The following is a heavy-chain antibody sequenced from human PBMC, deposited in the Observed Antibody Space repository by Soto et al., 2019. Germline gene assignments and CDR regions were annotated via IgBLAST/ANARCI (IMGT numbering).Heavy chain of an antibody. CDR3: ARDSSLGFLEWLPLDY. Sequence: GSLRLSCAASGFTFSSYEMNWVRQAPGKGLEWVSYISSSGSTIYYADSVKGRFTISRDNAKNSLYLQMNSLRAEDTAVYYCARDSSLGFLEWLPLDYWGQGTLVTVSS. CDR1: GFTFSSYE. J-gene: IGHJ4*02. V-gene: IGHV3-48*03. CDR2: ISSSGSTI. D-gene: IGHD3-3*01.